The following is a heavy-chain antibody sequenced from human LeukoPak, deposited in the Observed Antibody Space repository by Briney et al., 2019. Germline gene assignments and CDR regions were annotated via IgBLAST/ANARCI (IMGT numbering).Heavy chain of an antibody. V-gene: IGHV4-28*01. J-gene: IGHJ4*02. CDR3: ATLNDGGNYSFDY. Sequence: SETLSLTCAVSGYSISSSNWWGWIRQPPGKGLEWIGYIYYSGSTYYNPSLKSRVTMSVDTSKNQFSLKLSSVTAADTALYYCATLNDGGNYSFDYWGRGTLVTVSS. CDR2: IYYSGST. D-gene: IGHD4-23*01. CDR1: GYSISSSNW.